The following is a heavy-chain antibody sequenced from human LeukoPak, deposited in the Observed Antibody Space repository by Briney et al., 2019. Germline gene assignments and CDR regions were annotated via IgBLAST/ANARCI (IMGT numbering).Heavy chain of an antibody. Sequence: GGSLRLSCAASGFTFSSYAMSWVRQAPGKGLEWVSAISGSGGSTYYADSVKGRFTISRDNSKNTLYLQMNSLRAEDTAVYYCAKDPRRYSRTGGYFDYWGQGTLVTVSS. D-gene: IGHD6-13*01. J-gene: IGHJ4*02. V-gene: IGHV3-23*01. CDR2: ISGSGGST. CDR1: GFTFSSYA. CDR3: AKDPRRYSRTGGYFDY.